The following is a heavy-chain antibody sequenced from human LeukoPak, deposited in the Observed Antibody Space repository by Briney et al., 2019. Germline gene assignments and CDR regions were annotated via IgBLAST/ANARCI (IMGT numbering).Heavy chain of an antibody. J-gene: IGHJ6*03. CDR1: GYTFTGYY. Sequence: ASVKGSCKASGYTFTGYYMHWVRQAPGQGLEWMGWINPNSGGTNYAQKFQGRVTMTRDTSISTAYMELSRLRSDDTAVYYCARDQKKQQLATYYYYYMDVWGKGTTVTVSS. D-gene: IGHD6-13*01. CDR2: INPNSGGT. V-gene: IGHV1-2*02. CDR3: ARDQKKQQLATYYYYYMDV.